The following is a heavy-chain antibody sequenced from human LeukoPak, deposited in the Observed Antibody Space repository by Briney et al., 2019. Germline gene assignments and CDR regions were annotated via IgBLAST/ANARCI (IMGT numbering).Heavy chain of an antibody. V-gene: IGHV3-48*04. CDR1: GFTFSSYA. Sequence: PGGSLRLSCAASGFTFSSYAMSWVRQAPGKGLEWVSYISSSSSTIYYADSVKGRFTISRDNAKNSLYLQMNSLRAEDTAVYYCARDRTWKQQLAHFDYWGQGTLVTVSS. CDR2: ISSSSSTI. D-gene: IGHD6-13*01. CDR3: ARDRTWKQQLAHFDY. J-gene: IGHJ4*02.